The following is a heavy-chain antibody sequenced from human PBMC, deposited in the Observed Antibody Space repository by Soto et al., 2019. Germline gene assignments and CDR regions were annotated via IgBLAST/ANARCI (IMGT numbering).Heavy chain of an antibody. CDR1: GFTFNSHG. CDR2: ISYEGSNN. Sequence: WGSLRLSCGASGFTFNSHGMHWVRQAPGKGLEWVAVISYEGSNNFYAESVKGRFAISRDNSKNTLYLQMNSLRREDTAVYYCARGAEYQLLSRDYFYGMDVWGQGTTVTVSS. CDR3: ARGAEYQLLSRDYFYGMDV. D-gene: IGHD2-2*01. J-gene: IGHJ6*02. V-gene: IGHV3-30*03.